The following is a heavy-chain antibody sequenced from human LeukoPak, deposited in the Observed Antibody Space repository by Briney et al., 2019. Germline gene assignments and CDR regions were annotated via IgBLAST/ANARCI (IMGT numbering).Heavy chain of an antibody. CDR3: ARGGVFGYDGGVGSNWFDP. D-gene: IGHD2-8*02. CDR1: GGSISSYF. CDR2: IHYSGST. J-gene: IGHJ5*02. V-gene: IGHV4-59*01. Sequence: PSETLSRTCTVSGGSISSYFWSWLRQPPGKGLEWIGYIHYSGSTNYNPSLKSRVSISEDTSKNQFSLKLSSLTAADTAVYFCARGGVFGYDGGVGSNWFDPWGQGTLVTVSS.